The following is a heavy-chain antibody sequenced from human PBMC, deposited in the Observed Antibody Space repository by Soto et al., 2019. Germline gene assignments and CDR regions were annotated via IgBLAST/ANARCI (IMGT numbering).Heavy chain of an antibody. D-gene: IGHD1-26*01. Sequence: EVQVVESGGGLVQPGGSLRLSCAASGFSVSSQYMSWVRQAPGKGLEWVSVIYTDGGRNYADAVKGRFTISRDNSENTLYLQMSSLRTEDTAIYYCVKDPWEYWGQGTLVTVSS. CDR1: GFSVSSQY. V-gene: IGHV3-53*04. CDR2: IYTDGGR. J-gene: IGHJ4*02. CDR3: VKDPWEY.